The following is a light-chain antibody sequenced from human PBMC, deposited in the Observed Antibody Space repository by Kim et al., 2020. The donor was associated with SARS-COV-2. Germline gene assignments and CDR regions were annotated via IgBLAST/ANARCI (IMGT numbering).Light chain of an antibody. CDR3: CSYAGSYTLV. CDR1: RSDVGGYNY. J-gene: IGLJ3*02. V-gene: IGLV2-11*01. Sequence: GHAATISCTGTRSDVGGYNYVSWYHQRPGTAPKLMIYDVSTRPAGVPDRFSGSKSGNTASLTISGLQAEDEADYYCCSYAGSYTLVFGGGTQLTVL. CDR2: DVS.